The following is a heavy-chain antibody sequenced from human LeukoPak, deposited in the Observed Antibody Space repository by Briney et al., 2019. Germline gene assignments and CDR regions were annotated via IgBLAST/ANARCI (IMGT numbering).Heavy chain of an antibody. CDR2: IHYSGST. V-gene: IGHV4-59*01. J-gene: IGHJ6*02. CDR3: ARYDYGGYYYYGMDV. CDR1: GGSISSYY. D-gene: IGHD4-23*01. Sequence: SQTLSLTCTVSGGSISSYYWSWIRQPPGKGLEWIGYIHYSGSTNYNPSLKSRVTISVDTSKNQFSLKLSSVTAADTAVYYCARYDYGGYYYYGMDVWGQGTTVTVSS.